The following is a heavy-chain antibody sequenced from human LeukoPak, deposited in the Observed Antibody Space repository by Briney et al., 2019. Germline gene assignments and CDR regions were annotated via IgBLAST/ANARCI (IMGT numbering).Heavy chain of an antibody. CDR1: GGSFSGYY. CDR3: ARGRGRYYDILTARNWFDP. D-gene: IGHD3-9*01. V-gene: IGHV4-34*01. Sequence: KASETLSLTCAVYGGSFSGYYWSWIRQPPGKGLEWIGEINHSGGTNYNPSLKSRVTISVDTSKNQFSLKLSSVTAADTAVYYCARGRGRYYDILTARNWFDPWGQGTLVTVSS. CDR2: INHSGGT. J-gene: IGHJ5*02.